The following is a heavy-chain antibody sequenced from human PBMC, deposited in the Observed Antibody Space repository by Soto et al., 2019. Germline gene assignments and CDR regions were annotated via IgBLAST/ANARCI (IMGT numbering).Heavy chain of an antibody. CDR3: ARYWHSYSLNYYRGMDV. Sequence: PGESLKISCKGSGYNFATDWIGWVRQMPGKGLEWMGIIYPVDSDTRYSPSLQGQVTISADKSISTAYLQWSSLKASDTAMYYCARYWHSYSLNYYRGMDVWGQGTTVTVSS. J-gene: IGHJ6*02. CDR2: IYPVDSDT. V-gene: IGHV5-51*01. CDR1: GYNFATDW. D-gene: IGHD5-18*01.